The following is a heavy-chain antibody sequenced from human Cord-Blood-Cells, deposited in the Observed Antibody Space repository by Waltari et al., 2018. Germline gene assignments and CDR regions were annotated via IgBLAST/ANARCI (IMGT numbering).Heavy chain of an antibody. CDR1: GYTFTSYD. Sequence: QVKLVQSGAEVKKPGASVTVSCKASGYTFTSYDINWVRQAAGQGHEWMGWMNPNSDNTGYAQKFQGMDSMTSNTTISTAYMELSSLRCEGTAVYYCALVGNSSSWYYFDYWGQGTLCTVSS. CDR3: ALVGNSSSWYYFDY. J-gene: IGHJ4*02. CDR2: MNPNSDNT. V-gene: IGHV1-8*01. D-gene: IGHD6-13*01.